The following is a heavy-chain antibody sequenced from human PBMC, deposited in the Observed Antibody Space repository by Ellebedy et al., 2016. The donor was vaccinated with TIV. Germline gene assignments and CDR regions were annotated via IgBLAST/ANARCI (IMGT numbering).Heavy chain of an antibody. CDR1: GFSFRSYS. CDR3: ARDMEWGNERVIDAFDI. V-gene: IGHV3-48*04. D-gene: IGHD3-3*01. CDR2: MSGSTITT. Sequence: GGSLRLSCAASGFSFRSYSMNWVRQAPGKGLEWVSYMSGSTITTYYADSVKGRFTISRDNAQNSLFLQMNSLRAEDTAVYYCARDMEWGNERVIDAFDIWGQGTMVTVSS. J-gene: IGHJ3*02.